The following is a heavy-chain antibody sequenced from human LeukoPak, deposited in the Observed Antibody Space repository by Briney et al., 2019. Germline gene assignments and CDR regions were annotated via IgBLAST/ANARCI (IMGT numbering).Heavy chain of an antibody. J-gene: IGHJ6*02. Sequence: QAGGSLRLSCSASGFTSSTYAMTWVRQAPGKGLEWVSSITGSGERTYYADSVKGRFTISRDNSNNMVYLQMNSLRGEDTAVYYCARCGYCSSTSCFYGMDVWGQGTTVTVSS. CDR2: ITGSGERT. D-gene: IGHD2-2*01. CDR1: GFTSSTYA. CDR3: ARCGYCSSTSCFYGMDV. V-gene: IGHV3-23*01.